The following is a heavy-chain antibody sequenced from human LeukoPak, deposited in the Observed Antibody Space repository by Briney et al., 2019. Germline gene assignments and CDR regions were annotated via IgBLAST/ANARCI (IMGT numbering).Heavy chain of an antibody. CDR1: GFTFSSYW. CDR2: IKHDASGI. Sequence: PGGSLRLSCAASGFTFSSYWMNWVRQAPGQGLEWVANIKHDASGIYYVDSVKGRFAISRDNAKNSLYLQMKNLRAEDTAVYYCEGERGDAFDVWGQGTMVTVSS. V-gene: IGHV3-7*01. J-gene: IGHJ3*01. CDR3: EGERGDAFDV.